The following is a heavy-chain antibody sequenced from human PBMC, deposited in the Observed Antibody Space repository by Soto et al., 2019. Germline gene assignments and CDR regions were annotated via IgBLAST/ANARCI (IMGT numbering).Heavy chain of an antibody. CDR2: ISSNGGST. V-gene: IGHV3-64D*08. CDR3: VKDAPLDAFDI. Sequence: GGSLRLSCSASGFTFSSYAMHWVRQAPGKGLEYVSAISSNGGSTYYADSVKGRFTISRDNSKNTLYLQMSSLRAEDTALYYCVKDAPLDAFDIWGQGTMVTVSS. J-gene: IGHJ3*02. CDR1: GFTFSSYA.